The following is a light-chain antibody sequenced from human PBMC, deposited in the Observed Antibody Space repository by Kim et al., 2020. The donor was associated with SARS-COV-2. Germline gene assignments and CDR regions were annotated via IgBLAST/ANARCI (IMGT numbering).Light chain of an antibody. CDR2: GAS. V-gene: IGKV3-15*01. CDR3: QQYNNWPDT. CDR1: QRLSNT. J-gene: IGKJ1*01. Sequence: VSPAQRPTLSCAATQRLSNTLAWYQQKPGQAPRLLIYGASTRATGIPVMFSGSGSRTEFTLTLSSLQSEDFAVYYCQQYNNWPDTFGQGTQVDIK.